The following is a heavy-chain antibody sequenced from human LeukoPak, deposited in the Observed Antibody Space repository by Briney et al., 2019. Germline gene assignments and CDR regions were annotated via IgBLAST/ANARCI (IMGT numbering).Heavy chain of an antibody. J-gene: IGHJ4*02. V-gene: IGHV4-30-2*01. D-gene: IGHD5-18*01. CDR1: GGSISSGGYY. CDR3: ARNLRGYSYGLY. CDR2: IYHSGST. Sequence: SETLSLTCTVSGGSISSGGYYWSWIRQPPGKGLEWIGYIYHSGSTYYNPSLKSRVTISVDRSKNQFSLKLSSVTAADTAVYYCARNLRGYSYGLYWGQGTLVIVSS.